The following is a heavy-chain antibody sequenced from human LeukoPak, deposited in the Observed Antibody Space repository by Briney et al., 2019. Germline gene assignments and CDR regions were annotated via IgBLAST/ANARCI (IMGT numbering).Heavy chain of an antibody. Sequence: GGSLRLSXAASGFTFSSYSMNWVRQTPGKGLEWVSSISSSSSYTDYADSVKGRFTISRDNAKNSLYLQMNSLRAEDTAVYYCARDPYCGGDCYSHYFDYWGQGTLVTVSS. CDR3: ARDPYCGGDCYSHYFDY. J-gene: IGHJ4*02. D-gene: IGHD2-21*02. CDR2: ISSSSSYT. V-gene: IGHV3-21*01. CDR1: GFTFSSYS.